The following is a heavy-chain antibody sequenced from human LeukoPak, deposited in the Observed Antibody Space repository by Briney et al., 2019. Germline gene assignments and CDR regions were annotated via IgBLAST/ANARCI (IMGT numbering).Heavy chain of an antibody. CDR2: ISPSGGST. CDR3: ARDIAAAGKYDY. CDR1: GYTFTSNY. Sequence: GASVKVSCKAFGYTFTSNYMHWVRQAPGQGPEWMGVISPSGGSTTYAQKLQGRVTMTTDTSTSTAYMELRSLRSDDTAVYYCARDIAAAGKYDYWGQGTLVTVSS. V-gene: IGHV1-46*01. D-gene: IGHD6-13*01. J-gene: IGHJ4*02.